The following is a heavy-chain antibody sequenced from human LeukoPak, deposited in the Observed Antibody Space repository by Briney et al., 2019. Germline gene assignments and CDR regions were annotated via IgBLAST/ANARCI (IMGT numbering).Heavy chain of an antibody. V-gene: IGHV4-59*01. CDR2: IYNSGSS. CDR3: ARGPYGDDY. J-gene: IGHJ4*02. CDR1: GASISSYY. Sequence: SETLSLTCTVSGASISSYYWSWIRQPPGKRLEWIGHIYNSGSSNSNPSLKSRVTISADTSENQFSLNLRSVTAADTAVYYCARGPYGDDYWGQGTLVTVSS. D-gene: IGHD4-17*01.